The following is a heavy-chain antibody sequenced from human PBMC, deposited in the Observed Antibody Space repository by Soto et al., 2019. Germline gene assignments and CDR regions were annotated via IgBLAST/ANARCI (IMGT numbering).Heavy chain of an antibody. CDR3: ANLDWFNYYYYMDV. CDR2: ISGSGGST. V-gene: IGHV3-23*01. CDR1: GFTFSSYA. D-gene: IGHD3-9*01. Sequence: GGSLRLSCAASGFTFSSYAMSWVRQAPGKGLEWVSAISGSGGSTYYADSVKGRFTISRDNSKNTLYLQMNSLRAEDTAVYYCANLDWFNYYYYMDVWGKGTTVTVSS. J-gene: IGHJ6*03.